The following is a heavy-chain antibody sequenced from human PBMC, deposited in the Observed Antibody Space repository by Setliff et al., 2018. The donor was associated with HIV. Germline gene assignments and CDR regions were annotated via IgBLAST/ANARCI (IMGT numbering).Heavy chain of an antibody. CDR2: IHYTGRT. J-gene: IGHJ5*02. CDR1: GGSITGSPYF. Sequence: SETLSLTCTVSGGSITGSPYFWGWIRRPPLKGLEWIASIHYTGRTYYNPPLKSRVSTSVDPSKNHLSLKLTSVTAADTAVYYCARVIPAGVPANWFDPWGHGTLVTVSS. D-gene: IGHD2-2*01. CDR3: ARVIPAGVPANWFDP. V-gene: IGHV4-39*02.